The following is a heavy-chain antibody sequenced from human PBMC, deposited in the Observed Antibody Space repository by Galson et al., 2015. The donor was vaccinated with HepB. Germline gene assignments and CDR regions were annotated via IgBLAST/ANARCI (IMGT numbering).Heavy chain of an antibody. V-gene: IGHV1-46*01. CDR3: ARDLLVGIAVAGTRGNWFDP. Sequence: SVKVSCKASGYTFTSYYMHWVRQAPGQGLEWMGIINPSGGSTSYAQKFQGRVTMTRDTSTSAVYMELSSLRSEDTAVYYCARDLLVGIAVAGTRGNWFDPWGQGTLVTVSS. D-gene: IGHD6-19*01. J-gene: IGHJ5*02. CDR2: INPSGGST. CDR1: GYTFTSYY.